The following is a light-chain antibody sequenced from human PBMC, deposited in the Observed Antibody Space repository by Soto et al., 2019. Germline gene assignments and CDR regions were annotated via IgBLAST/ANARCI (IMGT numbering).Light chain of an antibody. CDR3: QQDNNWPPLT. CDR2: DAS. CDR1: QSVSSN. V-gene: IGKV3-15*01. J-gene: IGKJ4*01. Sequence: EIVMTQSPATLSVSPGDRATLSCRASQSVSSNLAWYQQKPGQAPRLLIYDASTRATGIPARFSGSGSGTEFTLNISSLQSEDFAVYYCQQDNNWPPLTFGGGTKVEIK.